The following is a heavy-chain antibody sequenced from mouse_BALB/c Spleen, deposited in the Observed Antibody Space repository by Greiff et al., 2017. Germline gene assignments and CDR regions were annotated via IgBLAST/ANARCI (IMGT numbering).Heavy chain of an antibody. D-gene: IGHD2-1*01. CDR1: GYSITSDYA. CDR3: AIYGNYGYFDY. V-gene: IGHV3-2*02. J-gene: IGHJ2*01. Sequence: EVKVEESGPGLVKPSQSLSLTGTVTGYSITSDYAWNWIRQFPGNKLEWMGYISYSGSTSYNPSLKSRISITRDTSKNQFFLQLNSVTTEDTATYYCAIYGNYGYFDYWGQGTTLTVSS. CDR2: ISYSGST.